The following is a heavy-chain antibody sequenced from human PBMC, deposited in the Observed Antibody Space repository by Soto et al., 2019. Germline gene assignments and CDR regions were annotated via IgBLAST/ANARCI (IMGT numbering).Heavy chain of an antibody. CDR1: GYTFSTSG. Sequence: QVQVLQSGPEVKRPGASVTVSCKTSGYTFSTSGISWVREAPGQGLEWVGWIRPDNGNRKSAQRLQGRVTITADESTNTAYMELSSLRSGDTPMYYCARAGSPYVWFNEFWGQGTLVTVSS. CDR2: IRPDNGNR. D-gene: IGHD3-16*01. V-gene: IGHV1-18*01. J-gene: IGHJ4*02. CDR3: ARAGSPYVWFNEF.